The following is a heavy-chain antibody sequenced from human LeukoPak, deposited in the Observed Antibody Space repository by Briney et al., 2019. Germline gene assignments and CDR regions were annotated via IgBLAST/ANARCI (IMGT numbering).Heavy chain of an antibody. J-gene: IGHJ4*02. CDR3: ARDLGSSSWFTFDY. D-gene: IGHD6-13*01. Sequence: ASVKVSCKASGGTFSSYAISWVRQVPGQGLEGVGWINPNSGGTNYAQKFQGRVTMTRDTSISTAYMELSRLRSDDTAVYYCARDLGSSSWFTFDYWGQGTLVTVSS. CDR2: INPNSGGT. V-gene: IGHV1-2*02. CDR1: GGTFSSYA.